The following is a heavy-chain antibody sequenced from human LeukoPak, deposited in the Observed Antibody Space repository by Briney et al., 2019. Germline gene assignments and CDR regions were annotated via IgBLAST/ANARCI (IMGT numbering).Heavy chain of an antibody. D-gene: IGHD3-22*01. CDR1: GGSFSGYY. CDR3: ARQASYYDSSGYCSPFDY. Sequence: SETLSLTCAVYGGSFSGYYWSWIRQPPGKGLEWIGEINHSGSTNYNPSLKSRVTISVDTSKNQFSLKLSSVTAADTAVYYCARQASYYDSSGYCSPFDYWGQGTLVTVSS. CDR2: INHSGST. J-gene: IGHJ4*02. V-gene: IGHV4-34*01.